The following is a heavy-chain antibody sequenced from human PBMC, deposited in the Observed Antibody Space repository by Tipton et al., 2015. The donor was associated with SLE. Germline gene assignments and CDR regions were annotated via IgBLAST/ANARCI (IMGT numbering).Heavy chain of an antibody. D-gene: IGHD1-26*01. CDR3: ARDTATAYSGSHGLDS. Sequence: QVQLVQSGAEVKKPGASVKVSCKVSGYTFHIYGVTWVRQAPGQGLEWMGWISASDGNTDSTQKLQGRLTLTTDTSTSTAYMELWSLRSDDTAVYYCARDTATAYSGSHGLDSWGQGTLVTVSS. J-gene: IGHJ5*01. CDR2: ISASDGNT. CDR1: GYTFHIYG. V-gene: IGHV1-18*04.